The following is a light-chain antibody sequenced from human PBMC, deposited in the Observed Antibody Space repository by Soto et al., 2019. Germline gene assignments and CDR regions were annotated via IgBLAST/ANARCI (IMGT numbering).Light chain of an antibody. CDR2: DAS. Sequence: EIVVTLSPATLSLSKGERATLSCRASQSVSSYLAWYQQKPGQAPRLLIYDASNRATGIPARFSGSGSGTDFTLTISSLEPEDFAVYYCQQYNNWPLTFGQGTKVDI. CDR3: QQYNNWPLT. V-gene: IGKV3-11*01. CDR1: QSVSSY. J-gene: IGKJ1*01.